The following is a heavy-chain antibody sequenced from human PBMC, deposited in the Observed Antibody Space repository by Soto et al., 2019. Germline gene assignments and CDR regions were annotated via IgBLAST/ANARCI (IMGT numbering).Heavy chain of an antibody. CDR2: IIPILGIA. Sequence: QVQLVQSGAEVKKPGSSVKVSCKASGGTFSSYTISWVRQAPGQGLEWMGRIIPILGIANYAQKFQGRVTXTXDXXTSTAYMELSSLRSEDTAVYYCARSGYSGYGAIDYWGQGTLVTVSS. CDR3: ARSGYSGYGAIDY. CDR1: GGTFSSYT. V-gene: IGHV1-69*02. J-gene: IGHJ4*02. D-gene: IGHD5-12*01.